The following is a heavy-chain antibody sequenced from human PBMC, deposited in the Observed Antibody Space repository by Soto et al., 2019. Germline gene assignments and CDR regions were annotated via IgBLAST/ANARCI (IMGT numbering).Heavy chain of an antibody. CDR1: GFSFSPYY. V-gene: IGHV3-11*06. D-gene: IGHD2-15*01. J-gene: IGHJ4*02. CDR3: ARGDRIADS. Sequence: GGSLRLSCVASGFSFSPYYMSWIRQAPGKGLEWISYISGDSSDTNYADSVKGRFTISRDNARKSVYLQMNSLRVDDTAVYYSARGDRIADSWGQGTVVTVSS. CDR2: ISGDSSDT.